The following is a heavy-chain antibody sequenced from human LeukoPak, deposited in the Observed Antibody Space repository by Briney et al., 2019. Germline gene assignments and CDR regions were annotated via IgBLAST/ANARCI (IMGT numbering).Heavy chain of an antibody. V-gene: IGHV1-18*01. CDR3: ARSGFTVVPIANYHDGMDV. CDR2: ISGNSGNT. CDR1: GYSFISYG. D-gene: IGHD2-2*01. J-gene: IGHJ6*02. Sequence: RASVTVSCKCSGYSFISYGINWVRQAPGQGLEWMGWISGNSGNTKYADKFQGRVTMTTDTSTETVYMELRSLRSDDTAAYYCARSGFTVVPIANYHDGMDVWGHGTTVTVSS.